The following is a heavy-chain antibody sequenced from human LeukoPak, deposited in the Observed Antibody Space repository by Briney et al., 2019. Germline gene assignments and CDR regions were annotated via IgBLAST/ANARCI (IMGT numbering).Heavy chain of an antibody. CDR3: ARGARDSSGYYPHFDY. D-gene: IGHD3-22*01. CDR1: GGTFSSYA. J-gene: IGHJ4*02. V-gene: IGHV1-69*05. CDR2: IIPIFGTA. Sequence: VASVKVSCKASGGTFSSYAISWVRQAPGQGLEWMGGIIPIFGTANYAQKFQGRVTITTDESTSTAYMELSSLRSGDTAVYYCARGARDSSGYYPHFDYWGQGTLVTVSS.